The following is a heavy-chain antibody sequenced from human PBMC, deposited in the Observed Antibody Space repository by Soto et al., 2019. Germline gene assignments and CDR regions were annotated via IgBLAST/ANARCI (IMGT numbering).Heavy chain of an antibody. CDR2: IYWDDDK. J-gene: IGHJ4*02. V-gene: IGHV2-5*02. Sequence: QITLKESGPTLVKPTQTLTLTCTFSGFSLSTSGVGVGWIRQPPGKALEWLALIYWDDDKRYSPSLKSRLTITKDTSKNQVVLTMTNMDPVHTATYYCAMTMLGNQWLPPWFHYWGQGTLVTVSS. D-gene: IGHD6-19*01. CDR3: AMTMLGNQWLPPWFHY. CDR1: GFSLSTSGVG.